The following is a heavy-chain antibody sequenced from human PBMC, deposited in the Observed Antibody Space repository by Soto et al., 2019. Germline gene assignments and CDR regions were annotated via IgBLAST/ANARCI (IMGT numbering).Heavy chain of an antibody. D-gene: IGHD2-8*01. J-gene: IGHJ6*02. V-gene: IGHV6-1*01. CDR3: ARGVGYCTNGVCHPYYYYGMDV. CDR1: GDSVSSNSAA. Sequence: PSQTLSLTCAISGDSVSSNSAAWNWIRQSPSRGLEWLGRTYYRSKWYNDYAVSVKSRITINPDTSKNQFSLQLNSVTPEDTAVYYCARGVGYCTNGVCHPYYYYGMDVWGQGTTVTVSS. CDR2: TYYRSKWYN.